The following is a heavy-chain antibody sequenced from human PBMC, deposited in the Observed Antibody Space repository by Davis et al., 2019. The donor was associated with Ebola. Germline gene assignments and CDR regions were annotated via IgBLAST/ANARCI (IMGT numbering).Heavy chain of an antibody. Sequence: PSETLSLTCAVSNGSISSGGYSWSWIRQPPGKGLEWIGYIYYSGSTNYNPSLKSRVTISVDTSKNQFSLKLSSVTAADTAVYYCARDSSSWYAEYFQHWGQDTLVTVSS. D-gene: IGHD6-13*01. J-gene: IGHJ1*01. CDR1: NGSISSGGYS. V-gene: IGHV4-61*08. CDR2: IYYSGST. CDR3: ARDSSSWYAEYFQH.